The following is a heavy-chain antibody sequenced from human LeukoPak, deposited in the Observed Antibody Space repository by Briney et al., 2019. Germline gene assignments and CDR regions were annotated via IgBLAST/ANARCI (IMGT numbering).Heavy chain of an antibody. CDR2: IYYSGST. CDR1: GGSISSYY. V-gene: IGHV4-59*01. J-gene: IGHJ4*02. Sequence: SETLSLTCTVSGGSISSYYWSWIRQPPGKGLEWIGYIYYSGSTNYNPSPKSRVTISVDTSKNQFSLKLSSVTAADTAVYYCAREGDSYGVFDYWGQGTLVTVSS. D-gene: IGHD5-18*01. CDR3: AREGDSYGVFDY.